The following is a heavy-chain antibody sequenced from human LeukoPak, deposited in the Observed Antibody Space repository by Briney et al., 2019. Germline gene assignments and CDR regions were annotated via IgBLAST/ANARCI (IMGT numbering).Heavy chain of an antibody. CDR1: GFTFSSYA. J-gene: IGHJ4*02. V-gene: IGHV3-23*01. D-gene: IGHD1-14*01. CDR3: ANRRNYASDY. CDR2: ITSAGSA. Sequence: GGSLRLSCAASGFTFSSYAMSWVRQAPGKGLEWVSVITSAGSAYYADSVKGRFTISRDNSKNTLYLQMNSLRADDTAVYYCANRRNYASDYSGQGTLVAVSS.